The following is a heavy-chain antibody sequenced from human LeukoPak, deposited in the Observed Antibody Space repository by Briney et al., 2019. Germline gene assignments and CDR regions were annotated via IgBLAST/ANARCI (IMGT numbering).Heavy chain of an antibody. CDR3: ARGPRVRGSRGWFDP. CDR1: GGSFSGYY. J-gene: IGHJ5*02. Sequence: PSETLSLTCAVYGGSFSGYYWSWIRQPPGKGLEWIGETNHSGSTNYNPSLKSRVTISVDTSKNQFSLKLSSVTAADTAVYYCARGPRVRGSRGWFDPWGQGTLVTVSS. V-gene: IGHV4-34*01. D-gene: IGHD3-10*01. CDR2: TNHSGST.